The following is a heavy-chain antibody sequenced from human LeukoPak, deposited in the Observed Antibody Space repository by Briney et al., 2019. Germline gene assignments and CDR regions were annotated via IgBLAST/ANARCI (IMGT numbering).Heavy chain of an antibody. V-gene: IGHV3-23*01. J-gene: IGHJ4*02. CDR2: ISSSGGST. Sequence: GGSLRLSCAASGFTFSGDAMSWVRQAPGKGLEWVSAISSSGGSTYYADSVKGRFTISRDNSKNTLYLQMNSLRAEDTAVYYCAKDRAVVTLVKFDYWGQGTLVTVSS. CDR3: AKDRAVVTLVKFDY. CDR1: GFTFSGDA. D-gene: IGHD4-23*01.